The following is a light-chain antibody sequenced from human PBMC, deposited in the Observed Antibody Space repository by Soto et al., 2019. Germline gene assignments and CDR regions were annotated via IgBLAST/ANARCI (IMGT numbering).Light chain of an antibody. CDR3: CAYGGNSNVV. CDR2: DIT. V-gene: IGLV2-8*01. J-gene: IGLJ1*01. CDR1: SCYVGGYNY. Sequence: QSVLTQPPSASGSPGQTVTISCTGTSCYVGGYNYLSWYQHHPGNAPKLMSNDITRRPSAVPDRSSGPKSGTTPPLTVSGSQAEDEADYYGCAYGGNSNVVFGPGTKLTVL.